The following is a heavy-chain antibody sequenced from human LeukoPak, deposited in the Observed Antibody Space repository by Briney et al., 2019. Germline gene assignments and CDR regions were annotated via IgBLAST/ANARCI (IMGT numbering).Heavy chain of an antibody. D-gene: IGHD3-3*01. CDR2: MNPNSGNT. V-gene: IGHV1-8*01. CDR3: AREYDFWSKDRANNWFDP. CDR1: GYTFTSYD. J-gene: IGHJ5*02. Sequence: ASVEVSCKASGYTFTSYDINWVRQATGQGLEWMGWMNPNSGNTGCAQKFQGRVTMTRNTSISTAYMELSSLRSEDTAVYYCAREYDFWSKDRANNWFDPWGQGTLVTVSS.